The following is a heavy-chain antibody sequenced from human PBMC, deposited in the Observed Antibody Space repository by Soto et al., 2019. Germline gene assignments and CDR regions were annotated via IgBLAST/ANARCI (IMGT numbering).Heavy chain of an antibody. D-gene: IGHD3-9*01. V-gene: IGHV3-7*05. J-gene: IGHJ3*01. CDR3: AIDLTPRHTTDWVDAFDF. CDR2: INRDGSVQ. Sequence: EVQLVESGGGLVQPGGSLRLSCAASGFTLSTFWMTWVRQAPGKGLEWVANINRDGSVQNYVDSVEGRFTISRDNAKNSLYLQMDSLRAEDAAVYYCAIDLTPRHTTDWVDAFDFWGPGTMVTVPS. CDR1: GFTLSTFW.